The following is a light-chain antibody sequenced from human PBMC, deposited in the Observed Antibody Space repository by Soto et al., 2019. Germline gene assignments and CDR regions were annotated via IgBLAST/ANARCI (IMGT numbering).Light chain of an antibody. Sequence: EIVMTQSAATLSVSPGERATLSCRASQSVSSNLAWYQQKPGQAPRLLIYGASTRATGIPARFSGSGSGTEFTLTISSLQSEDFAVYCCQHYKNWPWTFGQGTKVEIK. V-gene: IGKV3-15*01. CDR3: QHYKNWPWT. CDR2: GAS. J-gene: IGKJ1*01. CDR1: QSVSSN.